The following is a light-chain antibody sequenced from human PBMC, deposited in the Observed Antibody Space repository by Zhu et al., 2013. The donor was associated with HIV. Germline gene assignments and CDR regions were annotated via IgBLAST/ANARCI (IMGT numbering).Light chain of an antibody. Sequence: DIVMTQSPDSLAVSLGERATINCKSSQNLLYSSDNKNYLAWYQQNPGQPPKLLIYWASTRESGVPDRFSGSGSGTDFTLTITNLEPEDSAIYYCQQRSNWLTFGGGT. J-gene: IGKJ4*01. CDR3: QQRSNWLT. V-gene: IGKV4-1*01. CDR2: WAS. CDR1: QNLLYSSDNKNY.